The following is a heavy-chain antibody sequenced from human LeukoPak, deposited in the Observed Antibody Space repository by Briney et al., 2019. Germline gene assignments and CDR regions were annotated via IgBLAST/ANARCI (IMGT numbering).Heavy chain of an antibody. CDR3: ARHGEGFDY. CDR2: IYSIGST. J-gene: IGHJ4*02. CDR1: GGSISSDNYY. D-gene: IGHD3-3*01. V-gene: IGHV4-39*01. Sequence: KPSETLSLTCTVSGGSISSDNYYWGWIRQPPGKGLEWVGSIYSIGSTYYNPSLTSRVTISVDTSKNQFSLKLSSVTAADTAVYYCARHGEGFDYWGQGTLVTVSS.